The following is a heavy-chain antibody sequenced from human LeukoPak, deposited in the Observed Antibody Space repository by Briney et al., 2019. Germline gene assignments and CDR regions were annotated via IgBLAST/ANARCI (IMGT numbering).Heavy chain of an antibody. V-gene: IGHV1-69*05. CDR3: ARDYYDSSGYYYAHDY. J-gene: IGHJ4*02. CDR1: GGTFSSYA. Sequence: SAKVSCKASGGTFSSYAISWVRQAPGQGLEWMGRIIPIFGTANYAQKFQGRVTITTDESTSTAYMELSSLRSEDTAVYYYARDYYDSSGYYYAHDYWGQGTLVTVSS. D-gene: IGHD3-22*01. CDR2: IIPIFGTA.